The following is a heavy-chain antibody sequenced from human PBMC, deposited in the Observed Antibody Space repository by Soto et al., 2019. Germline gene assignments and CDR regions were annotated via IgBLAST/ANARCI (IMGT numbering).Heavy chain of an antibody. CDR2: IWYDGNNK. D-gene: IGHD3-22*01. J-gene: IGHJ5*02. CDR1: GFTFTNYG. CDR3: AKDQGDSSGYSNWFDP. V-gene: IGHV3-30*02. Sequence: GGSLRLSCAASGFTFTNYGMHWVRQAPGKGLEWVAVIWYDGNNKYYVDSVKGRFTISRDNSKNTLYLQMNSVRTEDTAVYYCAKDQGDSSGYSNWFDPWGQGTLVTVSS.